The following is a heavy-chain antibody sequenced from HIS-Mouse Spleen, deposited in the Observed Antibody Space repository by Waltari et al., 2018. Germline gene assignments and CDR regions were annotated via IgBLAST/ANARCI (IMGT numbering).Heavy chain of an antibody. V-gene: IGHV3-30*03. Sequence: QVQLVESGGGVVQPGRSLRLSCAASGFTFSSYGMHWVRQAPGKGWEWVAVISYDGSNKYYADSVKGRFTISRDNSKNTLYLQMNSLRAEDTAVYYCARELGAFDIWGQGTMVTVSS. D-gene: IGHD3-16*01. CDR1: GFTFSSYG. J-gene: IGHJ3*02. CDR2: ISYDGSNK. CDR3: ARELGAFDI.